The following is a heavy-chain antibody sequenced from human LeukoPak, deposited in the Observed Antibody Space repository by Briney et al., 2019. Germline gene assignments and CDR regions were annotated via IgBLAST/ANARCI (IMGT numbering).Heavy chain of an antibody. V-gene: IGHV3-23*01. CDR1: GFTFSSYA. CDR2: ISGSGGST. CDR3: AKGPMIVVVNA. D-gene: IGHD3-22*01. J-gene: IGHJ5*02. Sequence: GGSLRLSCAASGFTFSSYAMSWVRQAPGEGLEWVSAISGSGGSTYYADSVKGRFTISRDNSKNTLYLQMNSLRAEDTAVYYCAKGPMIVVVNAWGQGTLVTVSS.